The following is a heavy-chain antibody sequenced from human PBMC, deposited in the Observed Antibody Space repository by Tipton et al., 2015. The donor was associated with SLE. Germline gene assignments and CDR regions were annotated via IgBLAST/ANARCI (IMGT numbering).Heavy chain of an antibody. CDR1: GGSISSYY. Sequence: TLSLTCTVSGGSISSYYWSWIRQPPGKGLEWIGYIYYSRSTNYNPSLKSRVTISVDTSKNQFSLKLSSVTAADTAVYYCARVLYYQYSSSSRQDYYYMDVWGKGTTVTVSS. J-gene: IGHJ6*03. D-gene: IGHD6-6*01. V-gene: IGHV4-59*01. CDR3: ARVLYYQYSSSSRQDYYYMDV. CDR2: IYYSRST.